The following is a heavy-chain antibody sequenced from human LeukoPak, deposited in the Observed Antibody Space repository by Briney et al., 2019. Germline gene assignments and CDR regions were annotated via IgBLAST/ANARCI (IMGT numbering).Heavy chain of an antibody. D-gene: IGHD1-26*01. V-gene: IGHV3-23*01. CDR1: GFTFSSYA. CDR2: IRSSGDPS. CDR3: AKDRELTAWLYFDY. J-gene: IGHJ4*02. Sequence: QPGGSLRLSCAASGFTFSSYAMAWVRQAPGKGLEWVAAIRSSGDPSYYADSVKGRFTISRDNSKNTLYLQVNSLRAEDTAVYCCAKDRELTAWLYFDYWGQGTLVTVSS.